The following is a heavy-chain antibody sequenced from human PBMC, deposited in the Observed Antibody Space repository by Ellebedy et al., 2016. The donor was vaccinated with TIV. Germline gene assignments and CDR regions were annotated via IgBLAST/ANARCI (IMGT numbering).Heavy chain of an antibody. CDR1: GGSISSSNW. J-gene: IGHJ4*02. CDR2: IYHSGST. Sequence: SETLSLTCAVSGGSISSSNWWSWVRQPPGKGLEWIGEIYHSGSTNYNPSLKSRVTISVDTSKNQFSLKLSSVTAADTAVYYCASRDDDFCFDYWGQGTLVTVSS. CDR3: ASRDDDFCFDY. V-gene: IGHV4-4*02. D-gene: IGHD3-3*01.